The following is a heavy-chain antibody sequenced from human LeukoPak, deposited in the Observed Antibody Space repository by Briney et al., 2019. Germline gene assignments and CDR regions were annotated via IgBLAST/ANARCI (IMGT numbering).Heavy chain of an antibody. J-gene: IGHJ5*02. CDR1: GFTLSSNY. V-gene: IGHV3-53*01. Sequence: GGSLRLSCAASGFTLSSNYMTWVRQAPGKGLEWVSLIYSGGSTYYADSVKGRFTISRDNSKNTLYLQVNSLRAEDTAVYYCARGMVPAATWFDPWGQGTLVTVSS. D-gene: IGHD2-2*01. CDR2: IYSGGST. CDR3: ARGMVPAATWFDP.